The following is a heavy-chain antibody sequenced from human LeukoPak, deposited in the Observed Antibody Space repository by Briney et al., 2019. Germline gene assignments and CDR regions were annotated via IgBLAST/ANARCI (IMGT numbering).Heavy chain of an antibody. V-gene: IGHV3-15*01. Sequence: GGSLRLSCAASGFTFSNAWMTWVRQAPGKGLEWVGRIKSKTDGGTTDYAAPVKGRFTISRDDSKNTLYLQMNSLKTEDAAVYYCTTGTSPASRIAAAGNTDYWGQGTLVTVSS. CDR2: IKSKTDGGTT. D-gene: IGHD6-13*01. CDR3: TTGTSPASRIAAAGNTDY. CDR1: GFTFSNAW. J-gene: IGHJ4*02.